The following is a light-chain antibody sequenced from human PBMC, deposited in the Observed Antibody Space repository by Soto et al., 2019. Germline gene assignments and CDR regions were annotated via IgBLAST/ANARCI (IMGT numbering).Light chain of an antibody. CDR3: QQYKSYSSWT. V-gene: IGKV1-5*03. J-gene: IGKJ1*01. CDR1: QSISSW. CDR2: KAS. Sequence: DIQMTQSPSTLSASVGDRVTITCRASQSISSWLAWYQQKPGKAPKLLIYKASYLQSWVPSTFSGSGSGTEFTLTISSQQPDDFATYYCQQYKSYSSWTFGQGTKVDIK.